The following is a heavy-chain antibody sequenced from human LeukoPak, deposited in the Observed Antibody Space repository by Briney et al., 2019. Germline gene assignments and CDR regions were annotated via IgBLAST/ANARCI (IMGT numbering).Heavy chain of an antibody. Sequence: ASVKVSCKASGYTFTSYRISWVRQAPGQGLEWMGWISAYNGNTNYAQKLQGRVTMTTDTSTSTAYMELRSLRSDDTAVYYCARESVVEYYFDYWGQGTLVTVSS. CDR1: GYTFTSYR. CDR3: ARESVVEYYFDY. CDR2: ISAYNGNT. D-gene: IGHD2-15*01. V-gene: IGHV1-18*04. J-gene: IGHJ4*02.